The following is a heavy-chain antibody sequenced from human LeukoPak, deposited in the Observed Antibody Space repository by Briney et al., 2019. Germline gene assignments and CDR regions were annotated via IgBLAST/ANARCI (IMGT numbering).Heavy chain of an antibody. Sequence: GGSLRLSCAASGFTFSSYAMSWVRQAPGKGLEWVGFIRSKAYGGTTEYAASVKGRFTISRDDSKSIAYLQMNSLKTEDTAVYYCTRDCSSTSCYWFDYWGQGTLVTVSS. CDR1: GFTFSSYA. D-gene: IGHD2-2*01. V-gene: IGHV3-49*04. CDR3: TRDCSSTSCYWFDY. CDR2: IRSKAYGGTT. J-gene: IGHJ4*02.